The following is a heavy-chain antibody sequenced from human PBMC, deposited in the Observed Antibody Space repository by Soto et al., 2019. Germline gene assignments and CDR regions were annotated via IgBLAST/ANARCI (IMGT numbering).Heavy chain of an antibody. J-gene: IGHJ3*02. Sequence: ASVKVSCKASGYTFTSYYMHWVRQAPGQGLEWMGIINPSGGSTSYAQKFQGRVTMTRDTSTSTVYMELSSLGSEDTAVYYCARDWHIVVVTAPGNAFDIWGQGTMVTVSS. CDR3: ARDWHIVVVTAPGNAFDI. D-gene: IGHD2-21*02. CDR1: GYTFTSYY. CDR2: INPSGGST. V-gene: IGHV1-46*01.